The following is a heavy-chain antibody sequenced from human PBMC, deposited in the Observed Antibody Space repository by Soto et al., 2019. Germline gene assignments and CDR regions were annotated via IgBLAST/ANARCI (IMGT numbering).Heavy chain of an antibody. J-gene: IGHJ4*02. Sequence: SETLSLTCTVSGGSITSYGWSWIRQPPGKGLEWIGYIYYSGNTNYNPSLKSRVTISVDTSMNQFSLKLSSVTAADTAVYYCARDSPYDSRRFDHWGQGTLLTVSS. CDR2: IYYSGNT. V-gene: IGHV4-59*01. CDR3: ARDSPYDSRRFDH. CDR1: GGSITSYG. D-gene: IGHD3-22*01.